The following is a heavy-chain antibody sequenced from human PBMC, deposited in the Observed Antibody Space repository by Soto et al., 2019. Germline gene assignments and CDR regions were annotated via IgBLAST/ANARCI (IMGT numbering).Heavy chain of an antibody. CDR2: IIPIFGTA. CDR3: ELVRPGSHFDY. Sequence: GASVKVSCKASGGTFSSYAISWVRQAPGQGLEWMGGIIPIFGTANYAQKFQGRVTITADESTSTAYMELSSLRSEDTAVYYCELVRPGSHFDYWGQGTLVTVSS. D-gene: IGHD3-10*01. J-gene: IGHJ4*02. CDR1: GGTFSSYA. V-gene: IGHV1-69*13.